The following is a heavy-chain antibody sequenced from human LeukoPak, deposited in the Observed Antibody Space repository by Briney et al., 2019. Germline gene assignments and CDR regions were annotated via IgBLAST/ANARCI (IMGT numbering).Heavy chain of an antibody. CDR1: GFTFSSYG. Sequence: QPGRSLKLSCAASGFTFSSYGMHWVRQAPGKGLEWVAVIWYDGSNKYYADSVKGRFTISRDNSKNTLYLQMNSLRAEDTAVYYCARGSGRYDILTGYYPSSDFDYWGQGTLVTVSS. V-gene: IGHV3-33*01. CDR2: IWYDGSNK. J-gene: IGHJ4*02. D-gene: IGHD3-9*01. CDR3: ARGSGRYDILTGYYPSSDFDY.